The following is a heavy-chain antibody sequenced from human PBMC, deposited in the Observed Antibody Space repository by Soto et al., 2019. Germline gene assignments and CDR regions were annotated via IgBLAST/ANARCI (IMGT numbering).Heavy chain of an antibody. J-gene: IGHJ3*02. D-gene: IGHD6-19*01. CDR1: GYSFSSYV. CDR3: ARLVVVAGTDI. V-gene: IGHV1-3*01. CDR2: INAASGNT. Sequence: QVQLVQYGAEVKEPVASVKVSCKASGYSFSSYVMHWVRQAPGQSLEWMGWINAASGNTGYTKKFQGRLTITRDTSAITGYMELSSLTSDDTAVYYCARLVVVAGTDIWGQGTMVTVSS.